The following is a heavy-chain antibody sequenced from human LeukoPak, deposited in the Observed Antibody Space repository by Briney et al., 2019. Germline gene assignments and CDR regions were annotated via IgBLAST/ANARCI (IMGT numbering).Heavy chain of an antibody. CDR3: ARESDGDPLDY. CDR1: GFTFSSFW. J-gene: IGHJ4*02. Sequence: GGSLRLSCAASGFTFSSFWMHWVRQAPGKGLVWVSSISSSSSYIYYADSVKGRFTISRDNAKNSLYLQMNSLRAEDTAVYYCARESDGDPLDYWGQGTLVTVSS. V-gene: IGHV3-21*01. D-gene: IGHD4-17*01. CDR2: ISSSSSYI.